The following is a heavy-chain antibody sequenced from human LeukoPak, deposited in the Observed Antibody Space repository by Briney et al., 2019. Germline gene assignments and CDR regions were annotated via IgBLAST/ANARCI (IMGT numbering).Heavy chain of an antibody. Sequence: ASVKVSCKASGYTFAGYHMHWVRQAPGQGLEWMGWINPDSGVTNYAQKFQGRVTMTRDTSISTAYMELSRLRSDDTAVYYCARDLGYCSGGSCYHRTPDAFDIWGQGTMVTVSS. CDR3: ARDLGYCSGGSCYHRTPDAFDI. J-gene: IGHJ3*02. D-gene: IGHD2-15*01. V-gene: IGHV1-2*02. CDR1: GYTFAGYH. CDR2: INPDSGVT.